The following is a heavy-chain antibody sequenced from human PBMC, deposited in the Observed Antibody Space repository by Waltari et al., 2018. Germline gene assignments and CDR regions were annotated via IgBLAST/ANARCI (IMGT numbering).Heavy chain of an antibody. Sequence: EGNLVGSGGGLVQPGGSLGLPCAASWIRISDFWVAWARQAPGKGPELVATIKKDGSEEYYVDSVKGRFTISRDNAKNSLYLQMNSLRLEDTTVYYCVRGAGWLLESWGQGTLATVSS. D-gene: IGHD2-21*01. J-gene: IGHJ4*02. V-gene: IGHV3-7*04. CDR2: IKKDGSEE. CDR3: VRGAGWLLES. CDR1: WIRISDFW.